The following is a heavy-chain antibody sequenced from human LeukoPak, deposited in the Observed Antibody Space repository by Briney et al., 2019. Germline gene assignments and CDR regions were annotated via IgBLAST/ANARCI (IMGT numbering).Heavy chain of an antibody. J-gene: IGHJ4*02. CDR3: ARQWPVSPLFDY. Sequence: SQSLSLTCAVYVGSLRGYYWTCIRQSPGNGRGWIGEINHSGSTNYNPSLKSRVTISVDTSKNQLSLKLSSMTAADTAVYYCARQWPVSPLFDYWGQGTLVTVSS. CDR2: INHSGST. V-gene: IGHV4-34*01. D-gene: IGHD6-19*01. CDR1: VGSLRGYY.